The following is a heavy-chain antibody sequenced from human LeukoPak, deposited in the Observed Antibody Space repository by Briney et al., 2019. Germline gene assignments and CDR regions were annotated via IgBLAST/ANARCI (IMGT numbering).Heavy chain of an antibody. CDR3: ARGVPKDY. CDR1: GYSFSSYW. CDR2: IFPADSDT. J-gene: IGHJ4*02. Sequence: PGESLKISCKGSGYSFSSYWIGWVRQVPGKGLEWMGIIFPADSDTRYSPSFQGQVTISADKSISTAYLQWSSLKALDTAMYYCARGVPKDYWGQGTLVTVSS. D-gene: IGHD2-2*01. V-gene: IGHV5-51*01.